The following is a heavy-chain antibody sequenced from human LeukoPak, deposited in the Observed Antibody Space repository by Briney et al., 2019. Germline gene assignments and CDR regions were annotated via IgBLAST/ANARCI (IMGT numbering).Heavy chain of an antibody. CDR2: IYSTGST. Sequence: SGTLSLTCAVSGGSISSYYWSWIRQPPGKGLEWIGYIYSTGSTNYNPSLTSLKNRVTISVDTSKNQFSLKLSSVTAADTAVYYRAKTVFLAGWHFDYWGQGTLVTVSS. CDR3: AKTVFLAGWHFDY. CDR1: GGSISSYY. J-gene: IGHJ4*02. D-gene: IGHD3-9*01. V-gene: IGHV4-59*08.